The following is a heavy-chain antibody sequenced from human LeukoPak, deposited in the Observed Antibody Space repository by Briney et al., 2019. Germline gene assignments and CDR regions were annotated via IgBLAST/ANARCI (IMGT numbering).Heavy chain of an antibody. CDR3: ARLPRPGYSYGYGY. J-gene: IGHJ4*02. D-gene: IGHD5-18*01. Sequence: SETLSLTCAVYGGSFSGYYWSWIRQPPGKGLEWIGEINHSGSTNYNPSLKGRVTISVDTSKNQFSLKLSSVTAADTAVYYCARLPRPGYSYGYGYWGQGTLVTVSS. CDR2: INHSGST. V-gene: IGHV4-34*01. CDR1: GGSFSGYY.